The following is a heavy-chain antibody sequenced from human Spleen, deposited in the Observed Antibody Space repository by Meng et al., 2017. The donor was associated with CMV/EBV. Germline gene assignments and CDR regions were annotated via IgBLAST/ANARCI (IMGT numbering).Heavy chain of an antibody. D-gene: IGHD5-18*01. CDR1: GDSITTYY. CDR2: IYYNGGT. CDR3: ARGPRGYSYEKDWFDP. J-gene: IGHJ5*02. Sequence: SETLSLTCTVSGDSITTYYWSWIRQPPGKGLQWIGYIYYNGGTNYNPSLKSRVTISVDTSKTHFSLKLSSVTAADTAVYYCARGPRGYSYEKDWFDPWGQGTLVTVSS. V-gene: IGHV4-59*01.